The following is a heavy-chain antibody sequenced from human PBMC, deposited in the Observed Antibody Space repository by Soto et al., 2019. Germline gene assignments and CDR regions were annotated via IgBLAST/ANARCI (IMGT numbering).Heavy chain of an antibody. Sequence: QLQLQESGPGLVKPSETLSLTCTVSGGSISSGDYWWAWIRQLPGKELEWSGIAHVYYDGTTHSNPSLRRRGTISIATSYNQFARKLNSGTAADTALDYCARQRGGDKWYFDVWGRGTLVTVSS. D-gene: IGHD3-10*01. CDR1: GGSISSGDYW. V-gene: IGHV4-39*01. J-gene: IGHJ2*01. CDR3: ARQRGGDKWYFDV. CDR2: VYYDGTT.